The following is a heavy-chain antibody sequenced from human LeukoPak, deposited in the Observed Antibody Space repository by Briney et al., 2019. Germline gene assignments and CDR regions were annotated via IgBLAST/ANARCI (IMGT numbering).Heavy chain of an antibody. CDR3: VARGGWARFDY. D-gene: IGHD6-19*01. V-gene: IGHV3-48*04. CDR2: ISDGTSTM. Sequence: GGSLRLSCAASGFTFRDYKMNWVRQAPGKGLEWVAYISDGTSTMYYTDSVKGRYTISRDDATNSLYLEMKSLRAEDTAVYYCVARGGWARFDYWGQGILVTVSS. J-gene: IGHJ4*02. CDR1: GFTFRDYK.